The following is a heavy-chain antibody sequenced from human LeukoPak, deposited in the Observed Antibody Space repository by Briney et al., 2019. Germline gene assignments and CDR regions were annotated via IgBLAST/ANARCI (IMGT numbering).Heavy chain of an antibody. Sequence: GGSLRLSCAASGFTFSSYAMHWVRQAPGKGLEWVAVISYDGSNKYYADSVKGRFTISRDNSKNTLYLQMNSLRAEDTAVYYCARDIVAAAALYYFDYWGQGTLVTVS. J-gene: IGHJ4*02. CDR2: ISYDGSNK. CDR3: ARDIVAAAALYYFDY. CDR1: GFTFSSYA. V-gene: IGHV3-30-3*01. D-gene: IGHD6-13*01.